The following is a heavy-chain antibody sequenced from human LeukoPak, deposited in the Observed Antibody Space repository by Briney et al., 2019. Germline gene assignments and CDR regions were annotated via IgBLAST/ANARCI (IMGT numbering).Heavy chain of an antibody. CDR2: ISYDGSNK. CDR1: GITLTSFA. CDR3: TGDWDHYGFDS. Sequence: GGSLRLSCAASGITLTSFAMHWVRQAPGKGLEWVAVISYDGSNKYYTDSVKGRFTISRDKSKNTLYLQMNSLRAEDTAMYYCTGDWDHYGFDSWGQGTLVTVSS. J-gene: IGHJ5*01. D-gene: IGHD3-16*01. V-gene: IGHV3-30-3*01.